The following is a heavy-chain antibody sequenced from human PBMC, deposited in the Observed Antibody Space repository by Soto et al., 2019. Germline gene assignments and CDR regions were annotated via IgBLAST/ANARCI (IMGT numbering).Heavy chain of an antibody. CDR2: ISAYNGNT. Sequence: GASVKVSCKASGYTFTSYGNSWVRQAPGQGLEWMGWISAYNGNTNYAQKLQGRVTMTTDTSTSTAYMELRSLRSDDTAVYYCARDQRITIFGVPSFDYWGQGTLVTVSS. D-gene: IGHD3-3*01. V-gene: IGHV1-18*01. J-gene: IGHJ4*02. CDR1: GYTFTSYG. CDR3: ARDQRITIFGVPSFDY.